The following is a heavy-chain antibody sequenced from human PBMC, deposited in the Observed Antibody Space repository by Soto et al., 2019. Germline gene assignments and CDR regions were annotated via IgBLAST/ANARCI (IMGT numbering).Heavy chain of an antibody. D-gene: IGHD4-17*01. CDR2: ISAYNGNT. Sequence: QVQLVQSGAEVKKPGASVKVSCKASGYTFTSYGISWVRQAPGQGLEWMGWISAYNGNTNYAQKLQGRVTMTTDTSTSTAYMELRSLRSDDTAVYYCASKTRSYGGNSISYYYYGMDVWGQGTTVTVSS. J-gene: IGHJ6*02. CDR1: GYTFTSYG. CDR3: ASKTRSYGGNSISYYYYGMDV. V-gene: IGHV1-18*01.